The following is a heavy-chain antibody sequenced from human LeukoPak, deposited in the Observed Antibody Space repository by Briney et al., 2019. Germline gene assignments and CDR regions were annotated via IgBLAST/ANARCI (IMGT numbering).Heavy chain of an antibody. CDR3: ARVYYGSGSYRDPNWFDP. D-gene: IGHD3-10*01. V-gene: IGHV1-2*02. CDR2: INPNSGGT. CDR1: GYTFTGYH. J-gene: IGHJ5*02. Sequence: EASVKVSCKASGYTFTGYHMHWVRQAPGQGLEWMGWINPNSGGTNYAQKFQGRVTMTRDTSISTAYMELSRLRSDDTAVYYCARVYYGSGSYRDPNWFDPWGQGTLVTVSS.